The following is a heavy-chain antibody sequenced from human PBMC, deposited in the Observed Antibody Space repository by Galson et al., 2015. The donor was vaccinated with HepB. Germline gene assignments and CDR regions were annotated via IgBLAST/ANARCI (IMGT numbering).Heavy chain of an antibody. CDR3: ARDYGELLNYYYGMDV. D-gene: IGHD1-26*01. Sequence: SLRLSCAASGFTFSSYAMHWVRQAPGKGLEWVAVISYDGSNKYYADSVKGRFTISRDNSKNTLYLQMNSLRAEDTAVYYCARDYGELLNYYYGMDVWGQGTTVTVSS. CDR2: ISYDGSNK. V-gene: IGHV3-30*04. CDR1: GFTFSSYA. J-gene: IGHJ6*02.